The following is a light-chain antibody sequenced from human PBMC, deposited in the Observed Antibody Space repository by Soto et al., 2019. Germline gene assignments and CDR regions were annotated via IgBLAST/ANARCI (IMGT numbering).Light chain of an antibody. Sequence: QSALTQPASVSGSPGQSITISCTGTRNDVGGDNFVSWYQQPPGKAPKLIIYEVNHRPSGVSSRFSGSKSGNTASLTISGLQAEDEAHYYCNSYTTTGPVFGGGTKVTVL. CDR3: NSYTTTGPV. V-gene: IGLV2-14*01. CDR2: EVN. J-gene: IGLJ2*01. CDR1: RNDVGGDNF.